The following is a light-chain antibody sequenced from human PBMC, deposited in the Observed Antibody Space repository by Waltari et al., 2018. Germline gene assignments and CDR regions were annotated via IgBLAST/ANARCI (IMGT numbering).Light chain of an antibody. Sequence: QSALTQAPSASGTPGQTVTISCSGGSSNIGGNTGAGHQQLPGMAPTLLIYRNDPRPTAVPVRFSGSKSGTSASLAISGLRSEDEASYHCAAWDDSLNGWVFGGGTKLTVL. V-gene: IGLV1-44*01. CDR1: SSNIGGNT. CDR3: AAWDDSLNGWV. CDR2: RND. J-gene: IGLJ3*02.